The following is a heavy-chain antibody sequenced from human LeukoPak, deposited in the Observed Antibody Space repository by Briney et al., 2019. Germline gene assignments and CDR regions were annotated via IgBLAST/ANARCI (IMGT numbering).Heavy chain of an antibody. CDR3: ARESEYSSSSRFDY. J-gene: IGHJ4*02. CDR1: GGTFSSYA. D-gene: IGHD6-6*01. Sequence: KVSCKASGGTFSSYAISWVRQAPGQGLEWMGGIIPIFGTANYAQKFQGRVTITADESTSTACMELSSLRSEDTAVYYCARESEYSSSSRFDYWGQGTLVTVSS. CDR2: IIPIFGTA. V-gene: IGHV1-69*01.